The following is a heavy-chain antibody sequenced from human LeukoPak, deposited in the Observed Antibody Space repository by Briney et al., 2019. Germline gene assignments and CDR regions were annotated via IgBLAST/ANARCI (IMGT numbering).Heavy chain of an antibody. V-gene: IGHV4-34*01. J-gene: IGHJ4*02. CDR1: GGSFSGYY. Sequence: PSETLSLTCAVYGGSFSGYYWSWIPQPPGKGLEWIGEINHSGSTNYNPSLKSRVTISVDTSKNQFSLKLSSVTAADTAVYYCARVTIFGDLWGQGTLVTVSS. CDR3: ARVTIFGDL. D-gene: IGHD3-3*01. CDR2: INHSGST.